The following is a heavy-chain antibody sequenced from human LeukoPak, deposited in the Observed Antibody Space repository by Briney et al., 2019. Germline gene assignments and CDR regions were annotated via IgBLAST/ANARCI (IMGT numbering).Heavy chain of an antibody. Sequence: ASVKVSCKASGYTFTSYDINWVRQAPGQGLEWMGWMNPNSGNTVYAQKFQGRVTITRNTSISTAYMELSSLRSEDTAVYYCARLWYSSGWYGDYYYYMDVWGKGTTVTVSS. V-gene: IGHV1-8*03. J-gene: IGHJ6*03. D-gene: IGHD6-19*01. CDR2: MNPNSGNT. CDR3: ARLWYSSGWYGDYYYYMDV. CDR1: GYTFTSYD.